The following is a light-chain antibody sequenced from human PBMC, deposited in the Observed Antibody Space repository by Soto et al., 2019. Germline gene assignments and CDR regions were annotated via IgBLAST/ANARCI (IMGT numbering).Light chain of an antibody. Sequence: EIVMTQSPATLSVSPGERATLSCRASQSVSSNLAWYQQKPGQAPRLLIYGASTRATGIPARFSGSGSGTEXTLTIXSLQSEDFAVYYCQQYNNWPRTFGQGTKVEIK. V-gene: IGKV3-15*01. CDR1: QSVSSN. J-gene: IGKJ1*01. CDR3: QQYNNWPRT. CDR2: GAS.